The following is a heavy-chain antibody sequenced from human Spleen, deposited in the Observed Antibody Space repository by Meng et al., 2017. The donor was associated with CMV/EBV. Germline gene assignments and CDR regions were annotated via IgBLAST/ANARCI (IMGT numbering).Heavy chain of an antibody. CDR2: LRSGGDI. Sequence: GESLKISCAASGFTFSSYDMHWVRQATGKGLEWVSVLRSGGDISYAGSVKGRFTISRENAKNSLYLQVDSLRAGDTAVYYCAKDIAALKVRGMDVWGQGTTVTVSS. V-gene: IGHV3-13*01. J-gene: IGHJ6*02. D-gene: IGHD6-13*01. CDR3: AKDIAALKVRGMDV. CDR1: GFTFSSYD.